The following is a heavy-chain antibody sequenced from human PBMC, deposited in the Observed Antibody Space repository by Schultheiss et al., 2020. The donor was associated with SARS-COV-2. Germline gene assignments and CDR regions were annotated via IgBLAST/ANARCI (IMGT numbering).Heavy chain of an antibody. D-gene: IGHD5-12*01. Sequence: GGSLRLSCAASGFTFDDYAMHWVRQAPGRGLEWVSYIRISGATIYYADSVKGRLTISRDNAKNSLYLQMKSLRAEDTAVYYCARPGPTIGVVDYWGQGTLVTVSS. CDR3: ARPGPTIGVVDY. CDR2: IRISGATI. J-gene: IGHJ4*02. CDR1: GFTFDDYA. V-gene: IGHV3-11*01.